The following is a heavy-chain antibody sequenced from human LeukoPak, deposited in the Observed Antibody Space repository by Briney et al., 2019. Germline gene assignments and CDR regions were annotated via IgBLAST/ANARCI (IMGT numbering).Heavy chain of an antibody. CDR1: GGSFSGYY. V-gene: IGHV4-34*01. Sequence: PSQTLSLTCAVSGGSFSGYYWSCIRQPPGKALEWDGEINHSGSTNYNPSLKSRVTISVDTSKNQFSPKLSSVTAADTAVYYCARDCGGGSCYGAFDIWGQGTMVTVSS. CDR3: ARDCGGGSCYGAFDI. CDR2: INHSGST. D-gene: IGHD2-15*01. J-gene: IGHJ3*02.